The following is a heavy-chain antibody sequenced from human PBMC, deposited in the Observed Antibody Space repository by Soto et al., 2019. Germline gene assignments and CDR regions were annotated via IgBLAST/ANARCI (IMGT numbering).Heavy chain of an antibody. Sequence: EVQLVESGGGLVQPGGSLRLSCTASGFTFSNYWMNWVRQAPGKGLEWVANINQDGSEDYYVDSVKGRFTISRDNAKNSLYLQMNGLRAEDTAVYYCARDTQRLLXRSGDYMDVWGKGTTVTVSS. CDR3: ARDTQRLLXRSGDYMDV. D-gene: IGHD2-2*01. CDR2: INQDGSED. J-gene: IGHJ6*03. CDR1: GFTFSNYW. V-gene: IGHV3-7*01.